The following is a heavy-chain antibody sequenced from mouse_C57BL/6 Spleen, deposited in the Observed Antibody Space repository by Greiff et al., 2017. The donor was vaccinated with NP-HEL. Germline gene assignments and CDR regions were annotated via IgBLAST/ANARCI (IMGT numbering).Heavy chain of an antibody. CDR3: ARSDDYYGSSYKAWFAY. CDR1: GYAFSSSW. V-gene: IGHV1-82*01. J-gene: IGHJ3*01. Sequence: QVQLQQSGPELVKPGASVKISCKASGYAFSSSWMNWVKQRPGKGLEWIGRIYPGDGDTNYNGKFKGKATLTADKSSSTAYMQLSSLTSEDSAVYFCARSDDYYGSSYKAWFAYWGQGTLVTVSA. CDR2: IYPGDGDT. D-gene: IGHD1-1*01.